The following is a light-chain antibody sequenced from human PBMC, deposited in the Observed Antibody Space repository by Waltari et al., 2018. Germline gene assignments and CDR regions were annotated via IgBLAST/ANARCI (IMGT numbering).Light chain of an antibody. CDR3: CSYAGSSTSWV. V-gene: IGLV2-23*01. J-gene: IGLJ3*02. Sequence: QSALTQPASVSGSPGQSITIPCTGTSRDVGSYDLVSWYQQHPGKAPKLMIYEGSKRPSGVSNRFSGSKSGNTASLTISGLQAEDEADYYCCSYAGSSTSWVFGGGTKLTVL. CDR2: EGS. CDR1: SRDVGSYDL.